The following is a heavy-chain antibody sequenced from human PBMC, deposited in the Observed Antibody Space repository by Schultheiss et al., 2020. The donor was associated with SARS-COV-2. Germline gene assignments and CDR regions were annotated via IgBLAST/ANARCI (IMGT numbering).Heavy chain of an antibody. CDR3: ARGNIYGDPQGWYYGMDV. D-gene: IGHD4-17*01. Sequence: SETLSLTCAVSGATLNTGGYSWSWIRQPPGKGLEWIGYMYYSGSTSYNPSLKSRATISLDTFNNHFSLKLTSMTAADTAVYYCARGNIYGDPQGWYYGMDVWGQGTTVTVSS. J-gene: IGHJ6*02. V-gene: IGHV4-30-2*01. CDR2: MYYSGST. CDR1: GATLNTGGYS.